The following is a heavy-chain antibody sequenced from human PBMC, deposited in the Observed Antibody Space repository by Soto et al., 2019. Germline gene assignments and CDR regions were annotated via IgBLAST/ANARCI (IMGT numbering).Heavy chain of an antibody. V-gene: IGHV1-69*02. CDR1: EGTFSRYT. J-gene: IGHJ4*02. D-gene: IGHD4-17*01. CDR2: IIRTLCIA. CDR3: ARYRGDYAGDY. Sequence: QVQLVQSGAEVMKPGSSVKVSCKSTEGTFSRYTITWVRPAHGQRRVWMGGIIRTLCIANYAQKFQGRDTITADKSTSAAYMELSSLRSEDTAVYYCARYRGDYAGDYWGQGTLVTVSS.